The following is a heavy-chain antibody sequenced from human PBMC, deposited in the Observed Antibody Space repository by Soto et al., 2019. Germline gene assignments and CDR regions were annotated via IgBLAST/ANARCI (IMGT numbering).Heavy chain of an antibody. Sequence: PSETLSLTCTVSGGSISSYYWSWIRQPPGKGLEWIGYIYYSVSTNYNPSLKSRVTISVDTSKNQFSLKLDSVTAADTAVYYCARMTSRWCWDNWGQGTLVTVSS. CDR2: IYYSVST. CDR3: ARMTSRWCWDN. D-gene: IGHD6-19*01. V-gene: IGHV4-59*01. CDR1: GGSISSYY. J-gene: IGHJ4*02.